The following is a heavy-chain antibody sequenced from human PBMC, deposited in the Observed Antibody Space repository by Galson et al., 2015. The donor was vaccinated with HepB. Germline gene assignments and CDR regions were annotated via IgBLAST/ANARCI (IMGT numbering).Heavy chain of an antibody. Sequence: SLRLSCAASGFTFSSYSMNWVRQAPGKGLEWVSSISSSSSYIYYADSVKGRFTISRDNAKNSLYLQMNSLRAEDTAVYYCARVGNYGRSFDYWGQGTLVTVSS. CDR2: ISSSSSYI. J-gene: IGHJ4*02. CDR3: ARVGNYGRSFDY. D-gene: IGHD4-11*01. V-gene: IGHV3-21*01. CDR1: GFTFSSYS.